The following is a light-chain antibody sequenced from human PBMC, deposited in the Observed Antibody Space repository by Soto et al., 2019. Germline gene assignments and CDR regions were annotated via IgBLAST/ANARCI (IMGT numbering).Light chain of an antibody. CDR2: AAS. Sequence: DIQLTQSPSFLSASVGDRATITCRTSQDISSYLAWYQQKPGKAPQLLISAASTLQSGVPSRFSGSGSGTEITLTISSLQPEDFATYYCQQLKSYPLSFGGGTKVEI. J-gene: IGKJ4*01. V-gene: IGKV1-9*01. CDR1: QDISSY. CDR3: QQLKSYPLS.